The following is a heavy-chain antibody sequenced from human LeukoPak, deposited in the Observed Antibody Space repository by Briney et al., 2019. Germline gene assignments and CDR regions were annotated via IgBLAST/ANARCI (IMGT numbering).Heavy chain of an antibody. CDR1: GFTFSSYA. J-gene: IGHJ4*02. D-gene: IGHD6-13*01. CDR2: LWSDGIKA. CDR3: GRDYASSWTPLFNY. Sequence: GGSLRLSCAASGFTFSSYAMSWVRQAPGRGLEWVAALWSDGIKASYADSVRGRFTISRDNSRHTLYLQMDSLRAEDTAVYYCGRDYASSWTPLFNYWGQGTLVTVSS. V-gene: IGHV3-33*08.